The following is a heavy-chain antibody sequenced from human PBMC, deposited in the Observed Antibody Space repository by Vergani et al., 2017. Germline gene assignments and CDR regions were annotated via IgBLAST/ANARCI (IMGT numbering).Heavy chain of an antibody. CDR3: ARLALEPFVVVTAIQEYWYFDL. CDR2: IYTSGST. V-gene: IGHV4-61*02. CDR1: GGSISSGSYY. Sequence: QVQLQESGPGLVKPSQTLSLTCTVSGGSISSGSYYWSWIRQPAGKGLEWIGRIYTSGSTYYNPSLKSRVTISVDTSKNQFSLKLSSVTAADTAVYYCARLALEPFVVVTAIQEYWYFDLWGRGTLVTVSS. J-gene: IGHJ2*01. D-gene: IGHD2-21*02.